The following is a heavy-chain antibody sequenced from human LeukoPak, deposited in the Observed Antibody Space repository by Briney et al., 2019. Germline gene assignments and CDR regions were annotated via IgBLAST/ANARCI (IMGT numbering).Heavy chain of an antibody. CDR3: ARGADSGYSSDN. CDR2: ISSSSSYI. V-gene: IGHV3-21*01. D-gene: IGHD3-9*01. Sequence: GGSLRLSCAASGFTFSSYSMNWVRQAPGKGLEWVSSISSSSSYIYYADSVKGRFTISRDNAKNTLYLQMNSLRAEDTAVYYCARGADSGYSSDNWGQGTLVSVSS. J-gene: IGHJ4*02. CDR1: GFTFSSYS.